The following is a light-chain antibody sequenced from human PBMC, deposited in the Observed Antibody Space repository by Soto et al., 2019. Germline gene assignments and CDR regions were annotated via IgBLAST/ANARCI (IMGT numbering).Light chain of an antibody. J-gene: IGLJ2*01. CDR2: DVS. Sequence: ALTQPASVSGSPGQSITISCTGTSSDVGGYDYVSWYQQHPGKAPKLMIYDVSNRPSGVSNRFSGSKSGNTASLTISGLQAEDEADYYCSSYAGASHVVFGGGTKVTVL. V-gene: IGLV2-14*03. CDR1: SSDVGGYDY. CDR3: SSYAGASHVV.